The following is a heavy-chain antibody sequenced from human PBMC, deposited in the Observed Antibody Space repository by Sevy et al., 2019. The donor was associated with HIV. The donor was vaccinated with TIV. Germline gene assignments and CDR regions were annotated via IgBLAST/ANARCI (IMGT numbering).Heavy chain of an antibody. CDR3: VREGTAVTARAFEY. J-gene: IGHJ4*02. V-gene: IGHV3-7*01. CDR1: GFTLSRYG. CDR2: IKQDGSEK. D-gene: IGHD4-17*01. Sequence: GGSLRLSCAASGFTLSRYGMNWVRQAQGKGLEWVANIKQDGSEKYYVESVKGRFTISRDNAENSLYLQMNSLRAEETAGYYCVREGTAVTARAFEYWGQGTLVTVSS.